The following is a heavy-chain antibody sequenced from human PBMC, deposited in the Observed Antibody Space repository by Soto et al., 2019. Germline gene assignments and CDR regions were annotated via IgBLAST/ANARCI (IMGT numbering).Heavy chain of an antibody. J-gene: IGHJ4*02. V-gene: IGHV3-11*01. Sequence: GGALRLSCAASGFTFSDYYMSWIRQAPGKGLEWVSYISSSGSTIYYADSVKGRFTISRDNAKNSLYLQMNSLRAEDTAVYYCARDLAIFGVTEAGYWGQGTLVTVSS. D-gene: IGHD3-3*01. CDR1: GFTFSDYY. CDR2: ISSSGSTI. CDR3: ARDLAIFGVTEAGY.